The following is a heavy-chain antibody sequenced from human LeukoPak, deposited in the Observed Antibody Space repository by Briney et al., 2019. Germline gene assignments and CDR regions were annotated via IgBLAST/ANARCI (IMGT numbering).Heavy chain of an antibody. CDR2: IIPTFGTA. Sequence: SVKVSCKASGGTFSSYAISWVRQAPGQGLEWMGGIIPTFGTANYAQKFQGRVTITTDESTSTAYMELSSLRSEDTAVYYCARDKGPPYCSGGSCYPGATYFDYWGQGTLVTVSS. CDR1: GGTFSSYA. CDR3: ARDKGPPYCSGGSCYPGATYFDY. V-gene: IGHV1-69*05. D-gene: IGHD2-15*01. J-gene: IGHJ4*02.